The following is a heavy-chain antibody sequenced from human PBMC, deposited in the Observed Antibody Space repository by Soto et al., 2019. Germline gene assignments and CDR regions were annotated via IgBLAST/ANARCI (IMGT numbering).Heavy chain of an antibody. Sequence: GGSLRLSCAASGFTFSSYGMHWVRQAPGKGLEWVAVIWYDGSNKYYADSVKGRFTISRDNSKNTLYLQMNSLRAEDTAVYYCARDQGIDDYSIYSSFDPWGQGTLVTVSS. J-gene: IGHJ5*02. CDR1: GFTFSSYG. V-gene: IGHV3-33*01. D-gene: IGHD4-4*01. CDR3: ARDQGIDDYSIYSSFDP. CDR2: IWYDGSNK.